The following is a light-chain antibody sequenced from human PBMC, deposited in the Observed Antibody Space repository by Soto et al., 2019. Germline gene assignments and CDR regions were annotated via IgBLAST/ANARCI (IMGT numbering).Light chain of an antibody. Sequence: DIQMTQSPSTLSASIGDRVTITCRASQSISDWLAWHQQKPGKAPKLLIYKASSLESGVPSRFSGSGSGTEFTLTISSLQPDDFATYYCLQYETYWTCGQGTKWIS. CDR1: QSISDW. V-gene: IGKV1-5*03. J-gene: IGKJ1*01. CDR3: LQYETYWT. CDR2: KAS.